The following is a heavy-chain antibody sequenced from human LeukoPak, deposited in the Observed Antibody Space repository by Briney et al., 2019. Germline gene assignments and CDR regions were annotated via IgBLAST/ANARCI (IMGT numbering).Heavy chain of an antibody. Sequence: AGGSLRLSCATSGFTFSSYWMSWVRQAPGKGLEWVANVKQDGTEQYYVDSVKGRFAISRDNAKKSVFLQMSSLRAEDTAVYYCARGPLYQVPYYEHYYGLDVWGQGTTVTVFS. CDR2: VKQDGTEQ. CDR1: GFTFSSYW. D-gene: IGHD3-16*01. J-gene: IGHJ6*02. V-gene: IGHV3-7*03. CDR3: ARGPLYQVPYYEHYYGLDV.